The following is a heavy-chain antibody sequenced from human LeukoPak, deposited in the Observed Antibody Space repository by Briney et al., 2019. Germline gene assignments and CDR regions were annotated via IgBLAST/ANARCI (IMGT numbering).Heavy chain of an antibody. V-gene: IGHV1-2*02. Sequence: ASVKVSCKASGYTFTGYYMHWVRQAPGQGLEWMGWINSNSGGTNYAQKFQGRVTMTRDTSISTAYMELSRLRSDDTAVYYCASYDFWSGYYIDAFDIWGQGTMVTVSS. D-gene: IGHD3-3*01. CDR1: GYTFTGYY. CDR2: INSNSGGT. J-gene: IGHJ3*02. CDR3: ASYDFWSGYYIDAFDI.